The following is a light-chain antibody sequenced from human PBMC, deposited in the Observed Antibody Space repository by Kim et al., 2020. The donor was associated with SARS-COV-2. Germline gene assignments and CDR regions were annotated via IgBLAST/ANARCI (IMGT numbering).Light chain of an antibody. CDR2: GAY. J-gene: IGKJ4*01. CDR3: RHYGRSPLT. CDR1: HSVSSSY. V-gene: IGKV3-20*01. Sequence: EIVLTQSPVTVSLSPGDRASLSCRASHSVSSSYLAWYQQKPGQAPRLLIYGAYSRATGIPDRFSGRGSRTGFTLTISRLEPEDVAVYFCRHYGRSPLTFGGGTKVDIK.